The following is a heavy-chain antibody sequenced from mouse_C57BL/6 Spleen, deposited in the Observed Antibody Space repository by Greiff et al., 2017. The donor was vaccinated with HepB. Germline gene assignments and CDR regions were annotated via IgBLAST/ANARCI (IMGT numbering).Heavy chain of an antibody. Sequence: QVQLQQPGAELVKPGASVKMSCKASGYTFTSYWITWVKQRPGQGLEWIGDIYPGSGSTNYNEKFKSKATLTVDTSSSTAYMQLSSLTSEDSAVYYCAREGSYYYGSSPDYWGQGTPLTVSS. D-gene: IGHD1-1*01. CDR2: IYPGSGST. V-gene: IGHV1-55*01. CDR1: GYTFTSYW. J-gene: IGHJ2*01. CDR3: AREGSYYYGSSPDY.